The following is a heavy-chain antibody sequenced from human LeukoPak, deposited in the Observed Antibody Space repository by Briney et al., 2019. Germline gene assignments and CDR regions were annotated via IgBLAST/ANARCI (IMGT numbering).Heavy chain of an antibody. Sequence: GESLKISCKGSGYSFTSYWIGWVRQMPGKGLGWMGIIYPGDSDTRYSPSFQGQVPISADKSISTAYLQWSSLKASDTAMYYCARHPQYSGYDPHWFDPWGQGTLVTVSS. J-gene: IGHJ5*02. CDR2: IYPGDSDT. CDR3: ARHPQYSGYDPHWFDP. V-gene: IGHV5-51*01. CDR1: GYSFTSYW. D-gene: IGHD5-12*01.